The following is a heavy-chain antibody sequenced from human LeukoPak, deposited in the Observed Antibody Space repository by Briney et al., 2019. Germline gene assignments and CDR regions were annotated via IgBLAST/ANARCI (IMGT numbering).Heavy chain of an antibody. J-gene: IGHJ4*02. CDR3: ATEVVGYGDVHYFDS. D-gene: IGHD4-17*01. CDR2: FNPEDAET. Sequence: ASVKVSCKVSRYTLTEISMHWVRQAPGQGLEWMGGFNPEDAETIYARSFQGRLTVTEDTSTDTAYMELSSLRSEDTAMYYCATEVVGYGDVHYFDSWGQGTLVTVSS. V-gene: IGHV1-24*01. CDR1: RYTLTEIS.